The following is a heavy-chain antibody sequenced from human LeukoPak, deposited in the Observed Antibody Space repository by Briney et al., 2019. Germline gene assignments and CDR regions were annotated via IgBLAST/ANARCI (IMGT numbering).Heavy chain of an antibody. CDR1: GFTFSDYY. J-gene: IGHJ5*02. CDR3: ARGYTGSYYRWFDP. D-gene: IGHD1-26*01. V-gene: IGHV3-11*04. Sequence: KSGGSLRLSCAASGFTFSDYYMSWFRQPPGEGLEWISYISSSGTTMYYADSVKGRFTISRDNAKNSLYLQMNSLRVEDTAVYYYARGYTGSYYRWFDPWGQGTLVTVSS. CDR2: ISSSGTTM.